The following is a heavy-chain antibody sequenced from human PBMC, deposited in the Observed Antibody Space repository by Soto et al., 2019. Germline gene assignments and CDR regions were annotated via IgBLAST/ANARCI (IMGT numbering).Heavy chain of an antibody. V-gene: IGHV1-69*01. D-gene: IGHD5-18*01. Sequence: QVQLVQSGAEVKKPGSSVKVSCKASGCTFSSYAISWVRQAPGQGLEWMGGIIPIFGTANYAQKFQGRVTITADESTSTAYMELSSLRYEDTAVYYCARDPRGYSYGGNFDYWGQGTLVTVSS. J-gene: IGHJ4*02. CDR3: ARDPRGYSYGGNFDY. CDR2: IIPIFGTA. CDR1: GCTFSSYA.